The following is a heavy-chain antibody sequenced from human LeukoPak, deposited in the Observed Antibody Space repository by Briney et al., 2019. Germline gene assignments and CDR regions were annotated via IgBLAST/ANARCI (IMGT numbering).Heavy chain of an antibody. Sequence: GGSLRLSCAASGFTFSGSAMHWVRQASGKGLEWVGRIRSKANSYATAYAASVKGRFTIPRDDSKNTAYLQMNSLKTEDTAVYYCTRPPTIAAAGTIGYWGQGTLVTVSS. J-gene: IGHJ4*02. D-gene: IGHD6-13*01. CDR3: TRPPTIAAAGTIGY. V-gene: IGHV3-73*01. CDR2: IRSKANSYAT. CDR1: GFTFSGSA.